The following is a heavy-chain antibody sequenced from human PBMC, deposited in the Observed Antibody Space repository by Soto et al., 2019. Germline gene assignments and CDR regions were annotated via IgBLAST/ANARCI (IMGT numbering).Heavy chain of an antibody. V-gene: IGHV5-51*01. CDR3: AAGFSTGLDAFDI. Sequence: GESLKISCKGSEYNFANYWIGWVRQMPGKGLEWMGMIFPGDSDTKNNPSLQGQITMSVDKSDSSAYLQWRSLKASDTAMYYCAAGFSTGLDAFDIWGQGTMVTVSS. D-gene: IGHD2-8*02. CDR2: IFPGDSDT. CDR1: EYNFANYW. J-gene: IGHJ3*02.